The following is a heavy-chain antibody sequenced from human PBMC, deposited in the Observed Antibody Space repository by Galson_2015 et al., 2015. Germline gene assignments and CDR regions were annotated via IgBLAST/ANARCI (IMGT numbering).Heavy chain of an antibody. CDR1: GFTFGSSG. J-gene: IGHJ5*02. D-gene: IGHD2-2*01. V-gene: IGHV3-30*03. CDR2: ISYAGSNK. Sequence: SLRLCCAASGFTFGSSGMHWGGQAAGKGLEWVAVISYAGSNKYYADSVKGRFTISRDNSKNTLYLQMNSLRAEDTAVYYCARSLGYCSSTSCYANWFDPWGQGTLVTVSS. CDR3: ARSLGYCSSTSCYANWFDP.